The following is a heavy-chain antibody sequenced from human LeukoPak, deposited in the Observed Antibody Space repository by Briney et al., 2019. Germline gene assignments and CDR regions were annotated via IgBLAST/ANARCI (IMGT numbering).Heavy chain of an antibody. V-gene: IGHV4-59*08. Sequence: SETLSLTCTVSGGSISGYYWSWIRQPPGKGLEWIGYIYYSGGANYNPSLKSRVTISVDTSKNQFSLKLSSVTAADTAVYYCARHVGWLLKGYYFDYSGQGTLVTVSS. J-gene: IGHJ4*02. CDR3: ARHVGWLLKGYYFDY. CDR1: GGSISGYY. CDR2: IYYSGGA. D-gene: IGHD3-22*01.